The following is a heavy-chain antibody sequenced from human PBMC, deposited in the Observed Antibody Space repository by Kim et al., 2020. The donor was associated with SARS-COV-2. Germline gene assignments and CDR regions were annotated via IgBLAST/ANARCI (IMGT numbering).Heavy chain of an antibody. J-gene: IGHJ4*02. D-gene: IGHD3-10*01. Sequence: DPVKGRFTISRDKSKNTLYLQMNSLRAEDTALYYCAKDRTYGSGSYYYDYWGQGTLVTVSS. CDR3: AKDRTYGSGSYYYDY. V-gene: IGHV3-23*01.